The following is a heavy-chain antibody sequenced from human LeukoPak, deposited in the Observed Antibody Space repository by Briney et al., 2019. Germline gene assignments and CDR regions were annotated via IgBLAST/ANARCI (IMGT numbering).Heavy chain of an antibody. CDR1: GDSISNYY. CDR2: IYYSGST. Sequence: PSETLSLTCTVSGDSISNYYWNWIRQPPGKGLEWIGYIYYSGSTNYNPSLKSRVTISVDTSKNQFSLQLNSVTPEDTAVYYCARNVRLGSGELSFAPFKNWFDPWGQGTLVTVSS. D-gene: IGHD3-16*02. V-gene: IGHV4-59*12. CDR3: ARNVRLGSGELSFAPFKNWFDP. J-gene: IGHJ5*02.